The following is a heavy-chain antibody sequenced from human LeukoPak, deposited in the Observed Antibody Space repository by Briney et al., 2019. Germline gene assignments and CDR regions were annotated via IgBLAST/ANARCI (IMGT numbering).Heavy chain of an antibody. D-gene: IGHD3-3*01. CDR3: ARDTSGYYGWFDP. J-gene: IGHJ5*02. CDR2: ISSKGDYT. CDR1: GFTFNIYA. Sequence: GGSLRLSCAASGFTFNIYAMSWVRQAPGKGLEWVSSISSKGDYTFYAGSVKGRFTISRDNSRNTLYLQMNSLRAEDTAVYYCARDTSGYYGWFDPWGQGTLVTVSS. V-gene: IGHV3-23*01.